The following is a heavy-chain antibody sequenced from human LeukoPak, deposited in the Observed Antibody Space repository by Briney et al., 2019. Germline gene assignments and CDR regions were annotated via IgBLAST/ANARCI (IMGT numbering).Heavy chain of an antibody. Sequence: GGSLRLSCAATGFTFSDYYMSWIRQALGKGLEWVSYISSSGSTIYYADSVKGRFTISRDNAKNSLYLQMNSLRAEDTAVYYCARVVAATPTGYYYYYYVDVWGKGTTVTVSS. J-gene: IGHJ6*03. CDR2: ISSSGSTI. CDR3: ARVVAATPTGYYYYYYVDV. V-gene: IGHV3-11*04. CDR1: GFTFSDYY. D-gene: IGHD2-2*01.